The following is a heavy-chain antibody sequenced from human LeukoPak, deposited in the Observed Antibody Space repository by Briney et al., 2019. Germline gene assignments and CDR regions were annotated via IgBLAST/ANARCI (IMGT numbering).Heavy chain of an antibody. D-gene: IGHD5-24*01. CDR1: GGSFSGYY. V-gene: IGHV4-34*01. CDR3: ARVSGRWLQTRYYFDY. Sequence: SETLSLTCAVYGGSFSGYYWSWIRQPPGTGLERIGEINHSGSTNYNPSLKSRVTISVDTSKNQFSLKLSSVTAADTAVYYCARVSGRWLQTRYYFDYWGQGTLVTVSS. CDR2: INHSGST. J-gene: IGHJ4*02.